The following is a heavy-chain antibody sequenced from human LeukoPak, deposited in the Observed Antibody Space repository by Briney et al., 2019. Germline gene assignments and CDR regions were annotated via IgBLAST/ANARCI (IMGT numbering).Heavy chain of an antibody. CDR1: GYTFTGYY. Sequence: ASVKVSCKASGYTFTGYYMHWVRQAPGQGLEWMGWINPNSGGTNYAQKFQGRVTMTRDTSISTAYVELSRLRSDDTAVYYCARAVDVSSGYFYYFDYWGQGTLVTVSS. D-gene: IGHD3-22*01. CDR3: ARAVDVSSGYFYYFDY. CDR2: INPNSGGT. V-gene: IGHV1-2*02. J-gene: IGHJ4*02.